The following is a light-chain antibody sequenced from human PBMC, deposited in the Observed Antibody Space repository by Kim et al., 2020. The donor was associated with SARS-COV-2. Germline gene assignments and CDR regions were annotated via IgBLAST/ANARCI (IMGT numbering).Light chain of an antibody. V-gene: IGKV3-15*01. Sequence: SVSAGEEATRSCRASPKGRNNVAWNQQRADQAPRLLIHAATTTAAGVAVWCGGSGSGTDFALTITSLQAEDVVIYIYQQYDRWPVTFGEGTKVEI. CDR3: QQYDRWPVT. CDR1: PKGRNN. J-gene: IGKJ4*01. CDR2: AAT.